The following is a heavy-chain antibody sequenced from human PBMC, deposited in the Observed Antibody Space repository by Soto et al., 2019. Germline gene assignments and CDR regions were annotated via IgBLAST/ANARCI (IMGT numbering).Heavy chain of an antibody. CDR3: TKDSGYDSTD. Sequence: PGGSLSLSCVASGFTFGTSGMSWVRQAPGKGLEWISGLSGDNNTDTKYADSVKGRFTISRDNSKSTLYLQMHSLRVEDTALYYCTKDSGYDSTDWGLGTLVTVSS. V-gene: IGHV3-23*01. CDR2: LSGDNNTDT. CDR1: GFTFGTSG. J-gene: IGHJ4*02. D-gene: IGHD3-9*01.